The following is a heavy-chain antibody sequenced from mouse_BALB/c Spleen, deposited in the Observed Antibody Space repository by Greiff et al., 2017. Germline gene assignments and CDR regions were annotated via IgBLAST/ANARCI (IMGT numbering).Heavy chain of an antibody. Sequence: VQLQQSGPELVKPGASVKISCKASGYSFTSYYIHWVKQRPGQGLEWIGWIFPGSGNTKYNEKFKGKATLTADTSSSTAYMQLSSLTSEDSAVYFCARSGGNYAMDYWGQGTSVTVSS. J-gene: IGHJ4*01. V-gene: IGHV1-66*01. CDR3: ARSGGNYAMDY. D-gene: IGHD3-1*01. CDR1: GYSFTSYY. CDR2: IFPGSGNT.